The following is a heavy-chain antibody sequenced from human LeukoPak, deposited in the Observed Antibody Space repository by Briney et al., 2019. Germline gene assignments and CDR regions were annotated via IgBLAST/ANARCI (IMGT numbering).Heavy chain of an antibody. CDR1: GFTFSSYG. CDR3: AKSRSPGLYYYALDV. CDR2: ISYDGSDK. D-gene: IGHD3/OR15-3a*01. Sequence: GGSLRLSCAASGFTFSSYGMHWVRQAPGKGLEWVAVISYDGSDKYYADSVKGRFTISRDNSKITLYLQMNSLRGDDTAVYYCAKSRSPGLYYYALDVWGQGTTVTVSS. V-gene: IGHV3-30*18. J-gene: IGHJ6*02.